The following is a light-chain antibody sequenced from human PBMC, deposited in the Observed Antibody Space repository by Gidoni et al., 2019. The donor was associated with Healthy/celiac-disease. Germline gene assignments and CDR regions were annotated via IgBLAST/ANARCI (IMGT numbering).Light chain of an antibody. J-gene: IGKJ3*01. CDR3: QQYYSTPFT. V-gene: IGKV4-1*01. Sequence: DIVMTQSPDSLAVSLGERATINCKSSQSVLYSSNNKNYVAWYQQKRGQPPKLLIYWASTRESGVPDRFSGSGSGTDFTLTISSLQAEDVAVYYCQQYYSTPFTFGPGTKVDIK. CDR2: WAS. CDR1: QSVLYSSNNKNY.